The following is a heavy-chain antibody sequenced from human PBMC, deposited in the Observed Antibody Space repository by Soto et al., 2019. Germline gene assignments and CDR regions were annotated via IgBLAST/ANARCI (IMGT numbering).Heavy chain of an antibody. J-gene: IGHJ4*02. CDR1: GGSISSRSYY. CDR2: IYYSGNA. V-gene: IGHV4-39*01. D-gene: IGHD6-13*01. Sequence: QLQLQESGPGLVKPSETLSLTYTVSGGSISSRSYYWGWIRQPPGKGLEWIGSIYYSGNAYYNPSLKSRVAVSVDTSKNQFSLKVTSVTATDTAVYYCARHKDTSSRYLLPDFWGQGTLVTVSS. CDR3: ARHKDTSSRYLLPDF.